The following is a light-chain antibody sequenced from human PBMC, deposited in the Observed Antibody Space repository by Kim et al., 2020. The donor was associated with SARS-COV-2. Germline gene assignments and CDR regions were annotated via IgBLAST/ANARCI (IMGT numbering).Light chain of an antibody. J-gene: IGKJ2*01. CDR2: AAS. V-gene: IGKV1-39*01. CDR3: QQGYST. Sequence: DIQMTQSSSSLSASVGDRVTITCRASQSISTYLNWYQQRPGKAPKLLIYAASSLPSGVPSRFSGSGSGTDFTLTISSLQPEDFATYYCQQGYSTFGQGTKLEI. CDR1: QSISTY.